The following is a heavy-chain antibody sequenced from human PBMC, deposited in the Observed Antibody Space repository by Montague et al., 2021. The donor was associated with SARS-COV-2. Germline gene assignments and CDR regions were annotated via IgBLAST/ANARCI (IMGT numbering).Heavy chain of an antibody. Sequence: SETLSLTCIVSGGSVSSGSYYWGWIRQPPGKGLEWIGYIYYSGSTNYNPSLRSRVTISVDTSKNQFSLKLSSVTAADTAAYYCARDPWRITIFGVVTRYGMDVWGRGTTVTVSS. CDR2: IYYSGST. CDR3: ARDPWRITIFGVVTRYGMDV. CDR1: GGSVSSGSYY. D-gene: IGHD3-3*01. J-gene: IGHJ6*02. V-gene: IGHV4-61*01.